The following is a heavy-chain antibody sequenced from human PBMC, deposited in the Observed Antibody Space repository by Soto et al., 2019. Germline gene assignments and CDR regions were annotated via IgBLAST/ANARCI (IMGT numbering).Heavy chain of an antibody. D-gene: IGHD5-12*01. CDR2: ISYDGSNK. CDR3: AKDPEMATINS. Sequence: QVQLVESGGGVVQPGRSLRLSCAASGFTFSSYGMHWVRQAPGQGLEWVAVISYDGSNKYYADSVKGRFTSSRDNSKNTLYLHMNSLRAEDTAVYYCAKDPEMATINSWGQGTLVTVSS. V-gene: IGHV3-30*18. J-gene: IGHJ4*02. CDR1: GFTFSSYG.